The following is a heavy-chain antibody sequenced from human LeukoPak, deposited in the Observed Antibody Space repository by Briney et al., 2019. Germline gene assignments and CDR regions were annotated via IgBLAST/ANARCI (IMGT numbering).Heavy chain of an antibody. D-gene: IGHD6-19*01. CDR1: GYTFTGYY. V-gene: IGHV1-2*02. CDR3: ARDRLAVAGMEGWFDP. CDR2: INPNSGGT. J-gene: IGHJ5*02. Sequence: VKVSCKASGYTFTGYYMHWVRQAPGQGLEWMGWINPNSGGTNYAQKFQGRVTMTRDTSISTAYMELSRLRSDDTAVYYCARDRLAVAGMEGWFDPWGQGTLVTVSS.